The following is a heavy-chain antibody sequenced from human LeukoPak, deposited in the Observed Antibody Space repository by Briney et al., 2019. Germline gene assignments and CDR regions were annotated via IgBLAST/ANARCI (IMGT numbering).Heavy chain of an antibody. V-gene: IGHV4-34*01. CDR3: ARGIRNWSGYYTGLYYYGMDV. J-gene: IGHJ6*02. CDR2: INHSGST. Sequence: PGGSLRLSCAASGFTFSSYAMSWVRQPPGKGLEWIGEINHSGSTNYNPSLKSRVTISVDTSKNQFSLKLSSVTAADTAVYYCARGIRNWSGYYTGLYYYGMDVWGQGTTVTVSS. D-gene: IGHD3-3*01. CDR1: GFTFSSYA.